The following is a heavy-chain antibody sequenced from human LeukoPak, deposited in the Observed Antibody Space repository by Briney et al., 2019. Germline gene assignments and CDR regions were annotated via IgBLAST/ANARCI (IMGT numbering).Heavy chain of an antibody. CDR3: ANGRGQSYPHYYFDS. V-gene: IGHV3-30*02. D-gene: IGHD3-16*02. CDR1: GFTFSSYG. Sequence: GGSLRLSCAASGFTFSSYGMHWVRQAPGKGLEWVAFVRYDGSNKFYADSVKGRFTISRDSSKNTLYLQMNSLRPEDTAVYYCANGRGQSYPHYYFDSWGQGTLVTVSS. CDR2: VRYDGSNK. J-gene: IGHJ4*02.